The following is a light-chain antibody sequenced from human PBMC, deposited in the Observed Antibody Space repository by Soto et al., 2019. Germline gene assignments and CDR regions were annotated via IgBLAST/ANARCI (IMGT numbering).Light chain of an antibody. J-gene: IGLJ2*01. CDR3: CSYAGSSTAI. CDR2: EGS. CDR1: SSDVGSDNL. V-gene: IGLV2-23*01. Sequence: QSVLTQPDSVSGSPGQSITISCTGTSSDVGSDNLVSWYQQHPGKAPKLMIYEGSKRPSGVSNRFSGSKSGNTASLTISGLQAEDEADYYCCSYAGSSTAIFGGGTKVTVL.